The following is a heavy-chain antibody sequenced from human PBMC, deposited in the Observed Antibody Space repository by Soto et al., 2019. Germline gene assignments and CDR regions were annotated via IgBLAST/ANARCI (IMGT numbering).Heavy chain of an antibody. CDR3: AYGTAAAGPHTFDY. CDR1: GFSLSTSGVG. J-gene: IGHJ4*02. V-gene: IGHV2-5*02. CDR2: IYWDDDK. Sequence: QITLKESGPTLVKPTQTLTLTCTFSGFSLSTSGVGVGWIRQPPGKALEWLALIYWDDDKRYSPSLKSRLTITKDTSKYQVVLTMTNMDPVDTATYYCAYGTAAAGPHTFDYWGQGTLVTVSS. D-gene: IGHD6-13*01.